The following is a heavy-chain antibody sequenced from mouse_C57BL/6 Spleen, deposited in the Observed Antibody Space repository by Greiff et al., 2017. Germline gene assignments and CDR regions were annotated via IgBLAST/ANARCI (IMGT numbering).Heavy chain of an antibody. V-gene: IGHV1-82*01. CDR1: GYAFTSSC. J-gene: IGHJ4*01. Sequence: QVQLQQSGPELVKPGASVKISCKASGYAFTSSCMNWVKQRPGKGLEWIGGIYPGDGDTNYNGKFKGKATLTVDTSSSTAYMQLSSLTSEDSAVYICANNTGEDYYAMDGWGEGTSVTVSS. CDR3: ANNTGEDYYAMDG. CDR2: IYPGDGDT. D-gene: IGHD1-1*01.